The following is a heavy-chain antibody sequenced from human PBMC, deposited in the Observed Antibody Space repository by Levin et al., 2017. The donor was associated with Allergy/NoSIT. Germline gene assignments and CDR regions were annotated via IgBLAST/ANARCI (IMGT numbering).Heavy chain of an antibody. Sequence: GGSLRPSCAASGFTFDDYAMHWVRQAPGKGLEWVSGISWNSGSIGYADSVKGRFTISRDNAKNSLYLQMNSLRAEDTALYYCAKDLGSRDGYNFLDYWGQGTLVTVSS. J-gene: IGHJ4*02. CDR2: ISWNSGSI. CDR1: GFTFDDYA. V-gene: IGHV3-9*01. CDR3: AKDLGSRDGYNFLDY. D-gene: IGHD5-24*01.